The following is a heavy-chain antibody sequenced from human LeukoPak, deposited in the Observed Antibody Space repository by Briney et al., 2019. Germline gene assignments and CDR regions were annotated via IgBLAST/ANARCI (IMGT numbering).Heavy chain of an antibody. V-gene: IGHV1-8*01. CDR3: ARDLYGMDV. J-gene: IGHJ6*02. CDR2: MNPNSGNT. CDR1: GYTFTIYD. Sequence: ASVTVSFKASGYTFTIYDINWVRQAPGQGLEWMGWMNPNSGNTGYAQKFQGRVTMTRNTSISTAYMELSSLRSEDTAVYYCARDLYGMDVWGQGTTVTVSS.